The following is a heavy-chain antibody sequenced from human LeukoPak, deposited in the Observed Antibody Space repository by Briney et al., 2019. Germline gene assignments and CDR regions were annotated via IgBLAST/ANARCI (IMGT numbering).Heavy chain of an antibody. V-gene: IGHV4-59*04. D-gene: IGHD6-13*01. CDR2: IYYSGTT. Sequence: PGGSLRLSCAASGFTFSSYAMSWVRQPPGKGLELIGNIYYSGTTYYNPSLKSRVTISVDTSKNQFSLKLNSVTAADTAVYYCARIYSSSWFLNWFDPWGQGTLVTVSS. CDR1: GFTFSSYA. CDR3: ARIYSSSWFLNWFDP. J-gene: IGHJ5*02.